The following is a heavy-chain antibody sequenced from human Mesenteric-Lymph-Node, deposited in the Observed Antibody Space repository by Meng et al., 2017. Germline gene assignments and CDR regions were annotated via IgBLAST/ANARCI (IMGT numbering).Heavy chain of an antibody. CDR3: ARTRGVGAVIR. CDR2: VDGTGGSK. D-gene: IGHD1-26*01. Sequence: EVQLVESGGGLVQSGGSLRLSCAASGFTFSSYAMSWVRQAPGKGLEWVSGVDGTGGSKYYADSVKGRFTISRDNAKNTLYLQMNSLRAEDTAVYYCARTRGVGAVIRWGQGTLVTVSS. J-gene: IGHJ4*02. V-gene: IGHV3-23*04. CDR1: GFTFSSYA.